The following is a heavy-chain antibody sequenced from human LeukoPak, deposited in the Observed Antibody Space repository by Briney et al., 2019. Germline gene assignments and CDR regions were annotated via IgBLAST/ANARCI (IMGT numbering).Heavy chain of an antibody. D-gene: IGHD7-27*01. Sequence: ASVKVSCKASGYTFTSYYMHWVRQAPGQGLEWMGIINPSGGSTSYAQKFQGRVTMTRDMSTSTVYMELSSLRSEDTAGYYCARDPSGVPFDYWGQGTLVTVSS. V-gene: IGHV1-46*01. CDR1: GYTFTSYY. CDR3: ARDPSGVPFDY. J-gene: IGHJ4*02. CDR2: INPSGGST.